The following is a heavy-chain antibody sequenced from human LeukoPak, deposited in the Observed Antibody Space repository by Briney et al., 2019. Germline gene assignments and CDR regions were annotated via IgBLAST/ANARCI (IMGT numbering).Heavy chain of an antibody. CDR3: ARDQSRWELPERHYYYYMDV. D-gene: IGHD1-26*01. J-gene: IGHJ6*03. CDR1: GYTFTSYG. CDR2: ISAYNGNT. Sequence: ASVKVSCKASGYTFTSYGISWVRQAPGQGLEWMGWISAYNGNTNYAQKLQGRVTMTTDTSTSTAYMELRSLRSDDTAVYYCARDQSRWELPERHYYYYMDVWGKGTTVTVSS. V-gene: IGHV1-18*01.